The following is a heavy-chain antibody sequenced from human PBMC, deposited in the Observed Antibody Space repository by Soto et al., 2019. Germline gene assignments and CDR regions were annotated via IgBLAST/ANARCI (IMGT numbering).Heavy chain of an antibody. V-gene: IGHV4-34*01. CDR3: ARDKITGLFAY. CDR2: INHSGST. CDR1: GGSFSGYY. D-gene: IGHD2-8*02. Sequence: PSETLSLTCAVYGGSFSGYYWSWIRQPPGTGLEWIGEINHSGSTNYNPSLKSRVTISVDTSKNQFSLKLTSVTAADTAVYYGARDKITGLFAYWGQGTLVTVAS. J-gene: IGHJ4*02.